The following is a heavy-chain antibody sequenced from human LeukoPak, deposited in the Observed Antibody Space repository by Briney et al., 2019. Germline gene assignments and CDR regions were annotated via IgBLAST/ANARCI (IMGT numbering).Heavy chain of an antibody. V-gene: IGHV1-46*01. J-gene: IGHJ4*02. Sequence: GASVKVSCKASGYTFTSYYMHWVRQAPGQGLEWMGVINPSGGSTSYAQKFQGRVTMTRDTSTSTVYMELSSLRSEDTAVYYCARDGSTLPDDYWGQGTLVTVSS. CDR2: INPSGGST. CDR3: ARDGSTLPDDY. CDR1: GYTFTSYY. D-gene: IGHD6-13*01.